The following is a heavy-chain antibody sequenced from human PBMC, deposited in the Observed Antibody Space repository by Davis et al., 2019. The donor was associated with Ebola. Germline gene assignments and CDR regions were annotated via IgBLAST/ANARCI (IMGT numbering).Heavy chain of an antibody. V-gene: IGHV4-39*01. Sequence: PSETLSLTCTVSGGSLSTTLYFWGWIRQPPGKGLEWIGSIYYSGSTYYNPSLQSRVTMSIDTSRNKFSLRLSAVTAADTAVYYCARLTVTTSDPFNYWGQGTLVTVSS. CDR3: ARLTVTTSDPFNY. J-gene: IGHJ4*02. CDR2: IYYSGST. D-gene: IGHD4-17*01. CDR1: GGSLSTTLYF.